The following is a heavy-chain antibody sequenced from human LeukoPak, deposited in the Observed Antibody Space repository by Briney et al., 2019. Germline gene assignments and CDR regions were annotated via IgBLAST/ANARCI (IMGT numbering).Heavy chain of an antibody. J-gene: IGHJ6*03. V-gene: IGHV3-48*04. CDR2: ISRSSSTI. CDR1: GFTFSSYS. Sequence: GGSLRLSCAASGFTFSSYSMNWVRQAPGKGLEWVSYISRSSSTIYYADSVKGRFTISRDNAKNSLYLQMNSLRVEDTAVYYCARALRPSYYYYMDVWGKGTTVTVSS. CDR3: ARALRPSYYYYMDV.